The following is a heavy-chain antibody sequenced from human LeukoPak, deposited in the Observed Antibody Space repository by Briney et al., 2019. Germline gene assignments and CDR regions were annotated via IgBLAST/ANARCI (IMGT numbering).Heavy chain of an antibody. J-gene: IGHJ5*02. D-gene: IGHD2-15*01. CDR3: ARVVHQDIVVVVAAGWFDP. CDR1: GFTFSSHW. CDR2: IQQDGSDK. V-gene: IGHV3-7*03. Sequence: GGSLRLSCAASGFTFSSHWMSWVRQAPGKGLEWVANIQQDGSDKNYVDSVKGRFTISRDNAKKSLSLQMNSLRAEDTAVYYCARVVHQDIVVVVAAGWFDPWGQGTLVTVSS.